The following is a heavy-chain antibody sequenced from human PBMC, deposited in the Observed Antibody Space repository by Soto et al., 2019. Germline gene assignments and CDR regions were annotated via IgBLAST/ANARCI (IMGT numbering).Heavy chain of an antibody. V-gene: IGHV3-21*01. CDR1: GFTFSSYS. CDR3: AGEGYSSGWYVDY. D-gene: IGHD6-25*01. Sequence: EVQLVESGGGLVKPGGSLRLSCAASGFTFSSYSMNWVRQAPGKGLEWVSSISSSSSYIYYADSVKGRFTISRDNAKNSLYLQMNSRRAEDTAVYYCAGEGYSSGWYVDYWGQGTLVTVSS. J-gene: IGHJ4*02. CDR2: ISSSSSYI.